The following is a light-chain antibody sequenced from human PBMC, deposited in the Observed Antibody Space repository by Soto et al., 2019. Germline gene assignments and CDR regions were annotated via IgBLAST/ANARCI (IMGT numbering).Light chain of an antibody. CDR2: DAS. J-gene: IGKJ4*01. CDR1: QSVSSS. CDR3: QHRSNWPLT. Sequence: EIVLTQSPATLSLSPGERVTLSCRASQSVSSSLAWYQQKPGQAPRLLIYDASNTATGIPARFSGSGSGTDFTLTISSLEPEDFAVYYCQHRSNWPLTFGGGTKVEIK. V-gene: IGKV3-11*01.